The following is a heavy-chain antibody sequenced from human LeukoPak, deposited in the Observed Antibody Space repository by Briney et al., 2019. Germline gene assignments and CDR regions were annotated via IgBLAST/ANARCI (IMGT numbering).Heavy chain of an antibody. Sequence: GGSLRLSCAVSGFTFDDYAMHWVRQAPGKGLEWVSGISWNSGSIGYADSVKGRFTISRDNAKNSLYLQMNSLRAEDMALYYCAKGYCSSTRCVVDYWGQGTLVTVSS. J-gene: IGHJ4*02. CDR2: ISWNSGSI. V-gene: IGHV3-9*03. CDR1: GFTFDDYA. D-gene: IGHD2-2*01. CDR3: AKGYCSSTRCVVDY.